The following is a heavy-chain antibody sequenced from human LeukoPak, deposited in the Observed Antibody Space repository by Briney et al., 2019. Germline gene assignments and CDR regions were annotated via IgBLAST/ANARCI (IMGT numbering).Heavy chain of an antibody. V-gene: IGHV4-39*01. CDR1: GGSISSSSYY. D-gene: IGHD1-7*01. J-gene: IGHJ4*02. CDR3: ARQTKLELPDY. Sequence: PSETLSLTCTVSGGSISSSSYYWGWIRQPPGKGLEWIGSIYYSGSTYYNPSLKSRVTISVDTSKNQFSLKLSSVTAADTAVYYCARQTKLELPDYWGQGTLVTVSS. CDR2: IYYSGST.